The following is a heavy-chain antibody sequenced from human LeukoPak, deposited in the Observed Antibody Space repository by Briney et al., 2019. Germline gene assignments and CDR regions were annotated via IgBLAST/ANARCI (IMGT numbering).Heavy chain of an antibody. J-gene: IGHJ4*02. CDR2: ISSGGNT. V-gene: IGHV3-23*01. Sequence: PGGSLRLSCAASGFTFSTYAMSWVRHTPGKGLEWVSGISSGGNTQYTDSVKDRFTVSRDNSKNTLHLHMDSLRAEDTAIYYCTKDRRQWVVPYFDSWGQGTVVTVSS. CDR3: TKDRRQWVVPYFDS. CDR1: GFTFSTYA. D-gene: IGHD6-19*01.